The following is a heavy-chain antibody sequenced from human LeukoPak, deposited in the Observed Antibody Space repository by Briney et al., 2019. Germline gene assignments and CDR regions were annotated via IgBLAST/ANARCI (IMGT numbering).Heavy chain of an antibody. CDR3: ASQPYYDILTGSRPDDAFDI. D-gene: IGHD3-9*01. CDR1: GGSISSYY. V-gene: IGHV4-59*12. J-gene: IGHJ3*02. Sequence: SAPLSLTCTVSGGSISSYYWSWIRQPPGKGLEWIGYIYYSGSTNYNPSLKSRVTISVDTSKNQFSLKLSSVTAADTAVYYCASQPYYDILTGSRPDDAFDIWGQGTMVTVSS. CDR2: IYYSGST.